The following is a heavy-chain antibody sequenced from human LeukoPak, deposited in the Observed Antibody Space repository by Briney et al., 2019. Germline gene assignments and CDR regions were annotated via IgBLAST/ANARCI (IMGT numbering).Heavy chain of an antibody. V-gene: IGHV2-5*01. Sequence: SGPTLVKPTQTLTLTCTFSGFSLSTSGVGVGWIRQPPGKALEWLAVIYWNDDKGYSPSLKSRLTITKDTSKNQVVLTMTNMDPVDTATYYCAYNDRETGTPGYWGQGTLVAVSS. CDR1: GFSLSTSGVG. CDR2: IYWNDDK. J-gene: IGHJ4*02. D-gene: IGHD1-1*01. CDR3: AYNDRETGTPGY.